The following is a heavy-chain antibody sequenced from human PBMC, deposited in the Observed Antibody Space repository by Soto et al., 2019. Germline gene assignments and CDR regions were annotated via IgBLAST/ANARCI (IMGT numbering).Heavy chain of an antibody. Sequence: QITLKESGPTLVKPTQTLTLTCTFSGFSLSTSGVGVGWIRQPPGKALEWLALIYWDDDKRYSPSLKSRLTTXTDTSKHQVVITMTIMDPVDTATYYCAHRLGTPTDYWGQGTLVTVSS. V-gene: IGHV2-5*02. CDR3: AHRLGTPTDY. D-gene: IGHD1-1*01. J-gene: IGHJ4*02. CDR2: IYWDDDK. CDR1: GFSLSTSGVG.